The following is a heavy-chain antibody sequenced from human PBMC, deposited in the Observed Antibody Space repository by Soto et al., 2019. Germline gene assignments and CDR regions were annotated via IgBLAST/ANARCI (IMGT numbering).Heavy chain of an antibody. CDR1: GCPFTNAW. V-gene: IGHV3-15*07. Sequence: VSPRVSRTASGCPFTNAWRNWVRKATGKGLEWVGRIKSKIDGGTTDFAAPVKGRFAISTDDSKNMVYLEMNSLKTEDTGVYYCATDSYIPNEAVGFDHWGHGTLVTVTS. D-gene: IGHD2-21*01. J-gene: IGHJ4*01. CDR2: IKSKIDGGTT. CDR3: ATDSYIPNEAVGFDH.